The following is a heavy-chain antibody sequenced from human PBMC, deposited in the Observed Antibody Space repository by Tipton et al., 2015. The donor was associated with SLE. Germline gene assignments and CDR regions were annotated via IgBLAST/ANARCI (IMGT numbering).Heavy chain of an antibody. CDR3: ARTSRGYCSGGSCYPGAFDI. CDR1: GGSISSHY. CDR2: IYYSGST. V-gene: IGHV4-59*08. Sequence: TLSLTCTVSGGSISSHYWSWIRQPPGKGLEWIGYIYYSGSTNYNPSLKSRVTISVDTSKNQFSLKLSSVTAADTAVYYCARTSRGYCSGGSCYPGAFDIWGQGTMVTVSS. J-gene: IGHJ3*02. D-gene: IGHD2-15*01.